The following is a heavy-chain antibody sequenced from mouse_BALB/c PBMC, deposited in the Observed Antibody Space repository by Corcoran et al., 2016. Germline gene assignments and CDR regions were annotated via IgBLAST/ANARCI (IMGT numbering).Heavy chain of an antibody. CDR3: AREPYAMDY. Sequence: QIQLVQSVPELKKPGETVKISCKASGYTFTNYGMNWVKKAPGKGLKWMGWINTYTGEPTYADDFKGRFAFSLETSASTAYLQINNLKNEDTATYFCAREPYAMDYWGQGTSVTVSS. CDR1: GYTFTNYG. J-gene: IGHJ4*01. V-gene: IGHV9-3-1*01. CDR2: INTYTGEP.